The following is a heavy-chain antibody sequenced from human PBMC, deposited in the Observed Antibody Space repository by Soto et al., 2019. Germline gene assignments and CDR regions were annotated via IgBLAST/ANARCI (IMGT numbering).Heavy chain of an antibody. J-gene: IGHJ5*02. CDR2: ISGSGGST. Sequence: GGFLTLSCAASGFTFSSYTMTWVRQAPGKGLGWVSAISGSGGSTYYADSVKGRFTISRDNTKNTLYLQMNSLRAEDTAVYYCAKDTISSRWYGGSNWFDPWGQGTLVTVSS. V-gene: IGHV3-23*01. CDR1: GFTFSSYT. D-gene: IGHD6-13*01. CDR3: AKDTISSRWYGGSNWFDP.